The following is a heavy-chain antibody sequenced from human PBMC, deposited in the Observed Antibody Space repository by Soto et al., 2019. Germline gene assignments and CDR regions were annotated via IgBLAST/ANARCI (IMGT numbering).Heavy chain of an antibody. CDR2: INAGNGNT. Sequence: EASVKVSCKASGYTFTSYAMHWVRQAPGQRLEWMGWINAGNGNTKYSQKFQGRVTITRDTSASTAYMELSSLRSEDTAVYYCARVLRDCSSTSCYNYYYYGMDVWGQGTTVTVSS. V-gene: IGHV1-3*01. D-gene: IGHD2-2*02. CDR1: GYTFTSYA. CDR3: ARVLRDCSSTSCYNYYYYGMDV. J-gene: IGHJ6*02.